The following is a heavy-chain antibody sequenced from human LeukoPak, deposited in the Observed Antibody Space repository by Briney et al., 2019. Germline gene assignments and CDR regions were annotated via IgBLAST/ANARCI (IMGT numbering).Heavy chain of an antibody. V-gene: IGHV4-61*02. CDR1: GGSISSGSYY. D-gene: IGHD2-15*01. CDR2: IYTSGST. J-gene: IGHJ3*02. CDR3: ARAVRGCSGGSCYLDAFDI. Sequence: SETLSLTCTVSGGSISSGSYYWSWIRQPAGKGLEWIGRIYTSGSTNYNPSLKSRVTISVDTSKNQFSLKLSSVTAADTAAYYCARAVRGCSGGSCYLDAFDIWGQGTMVTVSS.